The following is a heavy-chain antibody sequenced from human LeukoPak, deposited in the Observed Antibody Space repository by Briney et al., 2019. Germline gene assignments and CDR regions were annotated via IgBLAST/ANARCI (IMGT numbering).Heavy chain of an antibody. V-gene: IGHV4-30-4*08. CDR3: ARLDSGSYVGY. CDR2: IYYSGST. CDR1: GGSICSGDYY. Sequence: SQTLSLTCTVSGGSICSGDYYWSWIRQPPGKGLEWIGYIYYSGSTYYNPSLKSRVTISVDTSKNQFSLKLSSVTAADTAVYYCARLDSGSYVGYWGQGTLVTVSS. D-gene: IGHD3-10*01. J-gene: IGHJ4*02.